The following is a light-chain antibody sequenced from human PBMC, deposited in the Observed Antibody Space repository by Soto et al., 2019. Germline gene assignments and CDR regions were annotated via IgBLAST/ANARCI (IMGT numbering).Light chain of an antibody. J-gene: IGLJ3*02. Sequence: QSVLTQPPSVSAAPGQKVTISCSGSSSNIGNNYVSWYQQLPGTAPKLLIYDDNKRPPGIPDRFSGSKSGTPATLGITGLQTGDEADYYCGTWDSSLSAGMFGGGTKVTVL. CDR3: GTWDSSLSAGM. CDR2: DDN. CDR1: SSNIGNNY. V-gene: IGLV1-51*01.